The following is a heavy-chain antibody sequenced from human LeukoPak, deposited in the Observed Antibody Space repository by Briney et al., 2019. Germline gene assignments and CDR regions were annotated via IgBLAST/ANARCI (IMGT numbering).Heavy chain of an antibody. Sequence: SETLSLTCTVSGYSISSGYYWGWIRQPPGKGLEWIGYIYYSGSTNYNPSLKSRVTISVDTFKNQFSLKLSSVTAADTAVYYCARIVSNWFDPWGQGTLVTVSS. J-gene: IGHJ5*02. CDR3: ARIVSNWFDP. V-gene: IGHV4-61*01. CDR1: GYSISSGYY. CDR2: IYYSGST. D-gene: IGHD1-26*01.